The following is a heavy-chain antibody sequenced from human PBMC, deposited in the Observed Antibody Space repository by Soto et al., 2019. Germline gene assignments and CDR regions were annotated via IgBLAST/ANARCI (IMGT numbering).Heavy chain of an antibody. D-gene: IGHD3-22*01. J-gene: IGHJ6*02. Sequence: VASVKVSCKASAFTFSGSSVQWVRQARGQTLEWMGWIALGSGNTNYAPKFLGRLTLTRDMSTSTAYMELNSLRSEDTAVYYCATHSGYYYDGMDVWGQGTTVTVSS. CDR2: IALGSGNT. V-gene: IGHV1-58*01. CDR3: ATHSGYYYDGMDV. CDR1: AFTFSGSS.